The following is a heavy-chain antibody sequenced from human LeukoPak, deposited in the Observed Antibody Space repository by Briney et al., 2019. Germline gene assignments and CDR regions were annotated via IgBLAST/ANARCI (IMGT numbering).Heavy chain of an antibody. CDR3: ARPYCSSTSCYSFPY. CDR1: GYRFTSYW. J-gene: IGHJ4*02. Sequence: GESLKISCKGSGYRFTSYWIGWVRQMPGKGLEWMGIIYPGDSDTRYSPSFQGQVTISADKSISTAYLQWSSLKASDTAMYYCARPYCSSTSCYSFPYWGQGTLVTVSS. V-gene: IGHV5-51*01. CDR2: IYPGDSDT. D-gene: IGHD2-2*01.